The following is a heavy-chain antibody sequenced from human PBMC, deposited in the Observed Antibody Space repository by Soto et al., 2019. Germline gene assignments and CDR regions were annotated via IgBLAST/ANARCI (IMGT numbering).Heavy chain of an antibody. CDR3: ARTNYSYGYDYYYYGMDV. J-gene: IGHJ6*02. CDR2: IIPIFGTA. CDR1: GGTFSSYA. Sequence: QVQLVQSGAEVKKPGSSVKVSCKASGGTFSSYAISWVRQAPGQGLEWMGGIIPIFGTANYAQKFQGRVTITADESTSTAYMELSSLRSEDTAVYYCARTNYSYGYDYYYYGMDVWGQGTTVTVSS. D-gene: IGHD5-18*01. V-gene: IGHV1-69*12.